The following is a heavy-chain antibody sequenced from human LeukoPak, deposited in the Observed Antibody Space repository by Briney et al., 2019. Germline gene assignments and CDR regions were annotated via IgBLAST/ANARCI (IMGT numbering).Heavy chain of an antibody. Sequence: NPSETLSLTCVVYGVSFSDYDWSWIPQPPGKGLEWVGEINHGGSNNYNPSLKSRVTMLVDTTMNQFSLEVSSVTAADTAVYYCARGGGYNYMDVWGKGTTVTVSS. CDR3: ARGGGYNYMDV. CDR1: GVSFSDYD. V-gene: IGHV4-34*01. J-gene: IGHJ6*03. CDR2: INHGGSN. D-gene: IGHD4-23*01.